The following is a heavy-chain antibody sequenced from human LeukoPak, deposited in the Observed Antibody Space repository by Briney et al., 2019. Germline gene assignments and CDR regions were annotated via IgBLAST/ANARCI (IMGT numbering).Heavy chain of an antibody. J-gene: IGHJ6*03. CDR3: ARDATTAVGWVYMDV. V-gene: IGHV3-48*03. CDR1: GFSFSSYE. CDR2: ISTSGSTK. Sequence: PGGSLRLSCAASGFSFSSYEMNWVRQAPGKGLEWLSHISTSGSTKYYANSVKGRFTISRDDAKNSVYLQVNSLTAEDTGLYYCARDATTAVGWVYMDVWGKGTTVTISS. D-gene: IGHD6-13*01.